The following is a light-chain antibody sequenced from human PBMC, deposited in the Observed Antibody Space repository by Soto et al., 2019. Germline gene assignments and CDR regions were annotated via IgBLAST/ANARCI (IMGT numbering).Light chain of an antibody. CDR2: AAS. V-gene: IGKV1-39*01. J-gene: IGKJ2*01. CDR3: QQSYRTPRT. Sequence: DIQMTQSPSSLSASVGDRVTITCRASQSISSYLNWYQQNPGKAPKLLIYAASSLQSGVPSRFSGSGSGTDFPLTISSLQPEDCATYYCQQSYRTPRTFGQGTKLEIK. CDR1: QSISSY.